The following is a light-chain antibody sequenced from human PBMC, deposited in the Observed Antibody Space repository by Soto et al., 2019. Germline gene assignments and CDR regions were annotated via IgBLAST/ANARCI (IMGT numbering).Light chain of an antibody. CDR2: WAS. CDR1: QSVLYSSNNKNY. CDR3: QQYYSTPQT. V-gene: IGKV4-1*01. J-gene: IGKJ1*01. Sequence: DIVMTQSPDSLAVCLGERATINCKSSQSVLYSSNNKNYLAWYQQKTGQRPKLLIYWASTRESGVPDRFSGSGSGTDFTLTISSLQAEDVAVYYCQQYYSTPQTFGQGTKVEIK.